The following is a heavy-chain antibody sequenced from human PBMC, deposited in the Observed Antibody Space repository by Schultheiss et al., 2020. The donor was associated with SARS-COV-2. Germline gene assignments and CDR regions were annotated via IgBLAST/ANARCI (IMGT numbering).Heavy chain of an antibody. V-gene: IGHV3-15*01. J-gene: IGHJ4*02. D-gene: IGHD1-26*01. Sequence: GGSLRLSCAASGLTFSNAWMTWVRQAPGKGLEWVGRIKSKADGGTADYDAPVKGRFSISRDDSKNTLYLQMNSLKTEDTAVYYCNTWRGSNDNGLFDYWGQGTLVTVSS. CDR3: NTWRGSNDNGLFDY. CDR2: IKSKADGGTA. CDR1: GLTFSNAW.